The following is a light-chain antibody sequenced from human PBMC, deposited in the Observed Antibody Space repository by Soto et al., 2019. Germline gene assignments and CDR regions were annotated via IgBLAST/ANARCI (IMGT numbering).Light chain of an antibody. CDR3: QQYGNSPRAT. V-gene: IGKV3-20*01. Sequence: EIVLTQSPGTLSLSPGERATLSCRASQGISSSYLAWYQQKPGQAPRLLIYGASSRATGIPDRFSGSGSGTDFTLTISRLEPEDFAMYYCQQYGNSPRATFGPGTKVDIK. J-gene: IGKJ3*01. CDR1: QGISSSY. CDR2: GAS.